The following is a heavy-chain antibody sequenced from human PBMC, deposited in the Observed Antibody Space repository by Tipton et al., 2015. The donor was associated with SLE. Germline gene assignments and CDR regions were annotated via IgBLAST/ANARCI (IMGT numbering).Heavy chain of an antibody. CDR1: GGSISSSNW. D-gene: IGHD2-15*01. J-gene: IGHJ4*02. CDR3: ARYCSGGNCYAGTYDI. Sequence: TLSLTCAVSGGSISSSNWWSWVRQPPGKGLEWIGEIYHSGSTNYNPSLKSRVTMSADTSKNQFSLQLSSVTAADTAMYYCARYCSGGNCYAGTYDIWGQGTLVTVSS. CDR2: IYHSGST. V-gene: IGHV4-4*02.